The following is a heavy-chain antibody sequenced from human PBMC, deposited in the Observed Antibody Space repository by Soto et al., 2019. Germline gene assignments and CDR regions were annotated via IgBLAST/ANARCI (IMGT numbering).Heavy chain of an antibody. CDR2: ITAGAGYT. D-gene: IGHD3-3*01. J-gene: IGHJ5*02. CDR3: ARAYRMGEYYDFWSGYPEGYNWFDP. V-gene: IGHV1-3*01. CDR1: GYTFTAHS. Sequence: ASVKVSCKASGYTFTAHSIHWVRQAPGQKFEWLGWITAGAGYTDYSQNFQGRVTITRDTSATTAYMHLNSLRAEDTAVYYCARAYRMGEYYDFWSGYPEGYNWFDPWGQGTLVTVSS.